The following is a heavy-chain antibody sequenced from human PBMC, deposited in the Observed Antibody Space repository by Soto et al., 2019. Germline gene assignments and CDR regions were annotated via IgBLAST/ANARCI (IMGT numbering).Heavy chain of an antibody. D-gene: IGHD3-10*01. CDR1: GDTFTTYD. CDR3: ARGRASGSYYLLDY. V-gene: IGHV1-8*01. Sequence: AASVKVSCKASGDTFTTYDISWVRQATGHGLEWMGWINPNSGNIGYAQRFQGRVTMTRDTAIRTAYMEVSSLRSDDTAMYYCARGRASGSYYLLDYWGQGTLVTVSS. CDR2: INPNSGNI. J-gene: IGHJ4*02.